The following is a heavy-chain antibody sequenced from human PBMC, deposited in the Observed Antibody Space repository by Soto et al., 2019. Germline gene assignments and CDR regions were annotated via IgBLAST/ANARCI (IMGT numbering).Heavy chain of an antibody. Sequence: GGSLRLSCAASGFTFSNAWMSWVRQAPGKGLEWVGRIKSKTDGGTTDYAAPVKGRFTISRDDSKNTLYLQMNSLKTEDTAVYYCTTLITMVRGVMGYWGQGTLVTVPS. J-gene: IGHJ4*02. V-gene: IGHV3-15*01. CDR2: IKSKTDGGTT. D-gene: IGHD3-10*01. CDR3: TTLITMVRGVMGY. CDR1: GFTFSNAW.